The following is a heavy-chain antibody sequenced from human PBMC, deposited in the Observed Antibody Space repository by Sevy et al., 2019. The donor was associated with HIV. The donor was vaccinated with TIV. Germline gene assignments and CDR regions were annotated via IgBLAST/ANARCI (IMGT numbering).Heavy chain of an antibody. Sequence: GGSLRLSCSASGFTFSSYWMHWVRQAPGKGLVWVSGVNSDGRSTNYADSVKGRFTISRDSAKNTLYLQMNSLRAEDTAVYFCVAANTWEDYWGQGTLVTVSS. J-gene: IGHJ4*02. V-gene: IGHV3-74*01. CDR2: VNSDGRST. CDR3: VAANTWEDY. D-gene: IGHD1-26*01. CDR1: GFTFSSYW.